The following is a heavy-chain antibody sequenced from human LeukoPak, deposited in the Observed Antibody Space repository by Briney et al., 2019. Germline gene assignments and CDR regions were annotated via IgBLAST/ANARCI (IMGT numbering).Heavy chain of an antibody. CDR1: GXSISSYY. CDR3: ARAYYYDSSGYPAQFDY. J-gene: IGHJ4*02. CDR2: IYYSGST. D-gene: IGHD3-22*01. V-gene: IGHV4-59*01. Sequence: SETLSLTCTVSGXSISSYYGSWIRQPPGKGLEWIGYIYYSGSTNYNPSLKSRVTISVDTSKNQFSLKLSSVTAADTAVYYCARAYYYDSSGYPAQFDYWGQGTLVTVSS.